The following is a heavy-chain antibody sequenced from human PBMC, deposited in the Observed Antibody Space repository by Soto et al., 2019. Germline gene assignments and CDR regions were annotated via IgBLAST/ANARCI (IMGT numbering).Heavy chain of an antibody. CDR3: ARGLYYYDSSGYRP. CDR2: IYYSGST. J-gene: IGHJ5*02. Sequence: PSETLSLTCTVSGGSISSGGYYWSWIRQHPGKGLEWIGYIYYSGSTYYNPSLKSRVTISVDTSKNQFSLKLSSVTAADTAAYYCARGLYYYDSSGYRPWGQGTLVTVSS. V-gene: IGHV4-31*03. CDR1: GGSISSGGYY. D-gene: IGHD3-22*01.